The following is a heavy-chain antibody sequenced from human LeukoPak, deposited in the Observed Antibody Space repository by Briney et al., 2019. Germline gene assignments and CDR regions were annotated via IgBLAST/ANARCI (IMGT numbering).Heavy chain of an antibody. Sequence: GASVKVSCKASGYTFTGYYMHWVRQAPGQGLEWMGWINPNSGGTNYAQKFQGRVTMTRDTSISTAYMELGRLRSDDTAVYYCARLRRDILTGYYGGFDYWGQGTLVTVSS. CDR1: GYTFTGYY. CDR3: ARLRRDILTGYYGGFDY. D-gene: IGHD3-9*01. J-gene: IGHJ4*02. V-gene: IGHV1-2*02. CDR2: INPNSGGT.